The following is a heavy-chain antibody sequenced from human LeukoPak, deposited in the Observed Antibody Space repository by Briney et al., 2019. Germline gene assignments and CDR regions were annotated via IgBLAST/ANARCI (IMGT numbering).Heavy chain of an antibody. D-gene: IGHD2-8*02. CDR2: ITSNSFI. J-gene: IGHJ4*02. CDR3: TRDRRFCTGATCHPNDY. V-gene: IGHV3-21*01. CDR1: GFTFSSYG. Sequence: GGSLRLSCAASGFTFSSYGMNWVRQAPGEGLEWVSFITSNSFIYFADSVKGRFTISRDNAKNSLYLQMNSLRAEDTAVYYCTRDRRFCTGATCHPNDYWGQGTLVTVSS.